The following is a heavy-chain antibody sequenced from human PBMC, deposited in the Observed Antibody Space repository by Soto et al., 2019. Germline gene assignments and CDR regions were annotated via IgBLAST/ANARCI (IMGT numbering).Heavy chain of an antibody. CDR3: ARLSMRYDFWSGFYSYYGVDV. D-gene: IGHD3-3*01. CDR2: TNPVDYTT. J-gene: IGHJ6*02. V-gene: IGHV5-10-1*01. Sequence: GESLKISCQGSGYSFNSYWIGWVRQRPGKGLEWMGRTNPVDYTTNYSPAFKGHVTISADKSISTAYLQWNSLQASDTATYFCARLSMRYDFWSGFYSYYGVDVWGQGTTVTVSS. CDR1: GYSFNSYW.